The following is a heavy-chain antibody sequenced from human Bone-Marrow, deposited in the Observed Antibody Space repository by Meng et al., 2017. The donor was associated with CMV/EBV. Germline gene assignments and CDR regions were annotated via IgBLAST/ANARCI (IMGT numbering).Heavy chain of an antibody. CDR1: GFSFNDYG. V-gene: IGHV3-30*03. Sequence: GESLKISCAVSGFSFNDYGMHWVRQAPGKGLEWVTFITYDGSNTYYADSVKGRFTISRDNFKNTLYLQMNSLRDEDTAVYYCARAMIIAARALDFWGQGTLVTVSS. CDR3: ARAMIIAARALDF. CDR2: ITYDGSNT. J-gene: IGHJ4*02. D-gene: IGHD6-6*01.